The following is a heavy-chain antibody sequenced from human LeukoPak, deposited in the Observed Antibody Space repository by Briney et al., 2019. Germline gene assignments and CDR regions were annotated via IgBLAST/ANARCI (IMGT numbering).Heavy chain of an antibody. CDR1: GGSISSSSYY. V-gene: IGHV4-39*07. CDR3: ARDYGYCGGDCYSDRSFDY. J-gene: IGHJ4*02. CDR2: IYYSGST. D-gene: IGHD2-21*02. Sequence: PSETLSLTCTVSGGSISSSSYYWGWIRQPPGKGLEWIGSIYYSGSTYYNPSLKSRVTISVDTSKNQFSLKLSSVTAADTAVYYCARDYGYCGGDCYSDRSFDYWGQGTLVTVSS.